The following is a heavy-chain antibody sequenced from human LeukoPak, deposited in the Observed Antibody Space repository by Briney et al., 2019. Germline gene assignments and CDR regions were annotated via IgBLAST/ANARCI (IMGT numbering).Heavy chain of an antibody. CDR3: ARNSLRTALYYMDV. CDR2: ISYGGYNK. J-gene: IGHJ6*03. Sequence: GGSLRLSCAASGFTFSTYGVHWVRQAPGKGLEWVAVISYGGYNKYYADSVKGRFTISRDNSKNTLYLQMNSLRAEDTAVYYCARNSLRTALYYMDVWGQGTTVTVSS. CDR1: GFTFSTYG. V-gene: IGHV3-30*03.